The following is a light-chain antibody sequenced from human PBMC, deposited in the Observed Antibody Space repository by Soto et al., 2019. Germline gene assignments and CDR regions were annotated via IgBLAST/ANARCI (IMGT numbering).Light chain of an antibody. J-gene: IGKJ2*01. CDR1: QSIGEW. Sequence: DIQMTQSPSTLSASVGDRVTITCRASQSIGEWLAWFQQKPGTAPKLLIFAASTLESGVPPRFSGSGSGTDFTLTISSLQPDDFATYFCQQYDSYSYTFGPGTKLEIK. CDR2: AAS. CDR3: QQYDSYSYT. V-gene: IGKV1-5*03.